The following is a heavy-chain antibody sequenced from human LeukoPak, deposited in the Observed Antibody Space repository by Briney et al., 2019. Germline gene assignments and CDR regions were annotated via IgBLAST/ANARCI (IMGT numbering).Heavy chain of an antibody. CDR2: INHSGST. CDR1: GGSFSGYY. J-gene: IGHJ6*03. V-gene: IGHV4-34*01. D-gene: IGHD6-19*01. CDR3: ARVRYSSGWHYYYYYYMDV. Sequence: PSETLSLTCAVYGGSFSGYYWSWIRQPPGKGLEWIGEINHSGSTNYNPSLKSRVTISVDTSKNQFSLKLSSVTAADTAVYYCARVRYSSGWHYYYYYYMDVWAKGPRSPSP.